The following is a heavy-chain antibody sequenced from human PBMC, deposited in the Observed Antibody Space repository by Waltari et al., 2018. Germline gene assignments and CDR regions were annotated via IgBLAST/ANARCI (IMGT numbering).Heavy chain of an antibody. J-gene: IGHJ4*02. Sequence: QVQLVQSGAEVKKPGASVKVSCQASGYTFTSYAIHWVRQAPGQRLQWMGWINAGNGNTKYSQKFQGRVAITRDTSASTAYMELSSLTSEDTAVYFCARGVSGSQIAGDWGQGTLVTVSS. CDR1: GYTFTSYA. CDR2: INAGNGNT. D-gene: IGHD1-26*01. V-gene: IGHV1-3*01. CDR3: ARGVSGSQIAGD.